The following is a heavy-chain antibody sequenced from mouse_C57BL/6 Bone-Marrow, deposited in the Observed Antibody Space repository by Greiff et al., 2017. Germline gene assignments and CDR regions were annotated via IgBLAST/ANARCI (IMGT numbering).Heavy chain of an antibody. J-gene: IGHJ3*01. CDR1: GYTFTGYW. Sequence: VKLVESGAELMKPGASVKLSCKATGYTFTGYWIEWVKQRPGHGLEWIGEILPGSGSTNYNEKFKGKATFTADTSSNTAYMQLSSLTTEDSAIYYCARGIYYYVSSYGWFAYWGQGTLVTVSA. CDR2: ILPGSGST. V-gene: IGHV1-9*01. CDR3: ARGIYYYVSSYGWFAY. D-gene: IGHD1-1*01.